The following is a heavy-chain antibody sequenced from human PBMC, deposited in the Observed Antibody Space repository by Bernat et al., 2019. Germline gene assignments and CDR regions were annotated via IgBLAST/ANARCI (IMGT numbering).Heavy chain of an antibody. J-gene: IGHJ3*02. CDR3: ERKRLGGELERDGLDI. D-gene: IGHD2-21*01. CDR1: GFTFSSYG. Sequence: QVQLVESGGGVVQPGRSLRVSCEASGFTFSSYGMHWARQAPGKGLEWVAVISFDGRNKYYADSVKGRFTISRDNSKNTLYLQMNSLRTEDTAVYYCERKRLGGELERDGLDIWGQGTMVTVSS. V-gene: IGHV3-30*03. CDR2: ISFDGRNK.